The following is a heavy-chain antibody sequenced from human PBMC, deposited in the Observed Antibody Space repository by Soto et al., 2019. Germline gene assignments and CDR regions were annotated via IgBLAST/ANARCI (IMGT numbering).Heavy chain of an antibody. D-gene: IGHD3-22*01. J-gene: IGHJ4*02. CDR3: ARTHLDYYDSSGYITAPYFDY. CDR2: IISIFGTA. CDR1: GGTFSSYA. Sequence: QVQLVQSGAEVKKPGSSVKVSCKASGGTFSSYAISWVRQAPGQGLEWMGGIISIFGTANYAQKFQGRVTITADESTRTAYKELSSLRSEDTAVYYCARTHLDYYDSSGYITAPYFDYWGQGTLVTGSS. V-gene: IGHV1-69*01.